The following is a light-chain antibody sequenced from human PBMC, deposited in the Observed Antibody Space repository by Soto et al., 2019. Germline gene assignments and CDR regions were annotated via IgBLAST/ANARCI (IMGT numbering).Light chain of an antibody. V-gene: IGLV2-8*01. CDR3: SSYAGSNNYV. CDR1: SSDVGGYNY. Sequence: QSVLTQPPSASGSPGQAVTISCTGTSSDVGGYNYVSWYQQHPGKAPKLMIYDVSKRPSGVPDRFSGSKSGNTASLTVSGLQAEDEADYYCSSYAGSNNYVFGTGTKVNVL. J-gene: IGLJ1*01. CDR2: DVS.